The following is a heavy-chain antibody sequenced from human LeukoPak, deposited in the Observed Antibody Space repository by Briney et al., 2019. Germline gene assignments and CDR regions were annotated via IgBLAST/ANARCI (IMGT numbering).Heavy chain of an antibody. Sequence: GGSLRLSCAASGFTFSSYAMSWVRQAPGKGLEWVSAISGSGSPTFYADSVKGRFTISRDNSKNTVYLQMNSLRAEDTAVYYCAKIDLGYFDYWGQGTLVTVSS. CDR1: GFTFSSYA. CDR3: AKIDLGYFDY. J-gene: IGHJ4*02. CDR2: ISGSGSPT. V-gene: IGHV3-23*01.